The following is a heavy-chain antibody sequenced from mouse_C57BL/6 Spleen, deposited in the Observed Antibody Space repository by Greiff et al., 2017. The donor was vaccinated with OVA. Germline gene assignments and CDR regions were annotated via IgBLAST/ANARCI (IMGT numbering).Heavy chain of an antibody. Sequence: EVQLQQSGPGLVKPSQSLSLTCSVTGYSITSGYYWNWIRQFPGNKLEWMGYISYDGSNNYNPSLKNRISITRDTSKNQFILKLNSVTTEDTATYYCASGGDMDYWGQGTSVTVSS. J-gene: IGHJ4*01. CDR1: GYSITSGYY. CDR3: ASGGDMDY. CDR2: ISYDGSN. V-gene: IGHV3-6*01.